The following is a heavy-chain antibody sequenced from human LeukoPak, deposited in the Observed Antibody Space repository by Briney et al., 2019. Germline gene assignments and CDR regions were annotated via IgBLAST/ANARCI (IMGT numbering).Heavy chain of an antibody. V-gene: IGHV3-7*01. Sequence: GGSLRLSCAAPGFTFSSYWMSWVRQAPGKGLEWVANIKQDGSEKYYVDSVKGRFTISRDNAKNSPYLQMNSLRAEDTAVYYCARDNPSGWYYYYYMDVWGKGTTVTISS. CDR2: IKQDGSEK. CDR1: GFTFSSYW. CDR3: ARDNPSGWYYYYYMDV. D-gene: IGHD6-19*01. J-gene: IGHJ6*03.